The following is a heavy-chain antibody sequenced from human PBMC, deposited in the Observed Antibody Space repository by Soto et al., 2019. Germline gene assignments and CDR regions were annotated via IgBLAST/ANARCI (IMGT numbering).Heavy chain of an antibody. V-gene: IGHV3-66*01. CDR1: GLIVSSTY. D-gene: IGHD2-15*01. Sequence: EVQLVESGGGLVQPGGSLRLSCAASGLIVSSTYMSWVRQAPGKGLEWVSVISNGGDTHYADSVKGRFSLSRDISNNTLHLQMSSLSVEDTAVYYCAREPRFCSGGSCSITGDAFDIWGPWTMVTVSS. CDR3: AREPRFCSGGSCSITGDAFDI. J-gene: IGHJ3*02. CDR2: ISNGGDT.